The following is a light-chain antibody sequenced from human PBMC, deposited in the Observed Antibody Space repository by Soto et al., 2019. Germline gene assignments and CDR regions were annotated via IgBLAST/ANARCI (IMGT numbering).Light chain of an antibody. Sequence: QPVLTQSPSASASLGASVKLTCTLSSGHSNYAIAWHQQQPEKGPRYLMKVNTDGSHIKGDGIPDRFSGSSSGAERYLTISSLHSEDEADYYCQTWGTGFRIFGGGTKVTVL. V-gene: IGLV4-69*01. CDR1: SGHSNYA. CDR3: QTWGTGFRI. J-gene: IGLJ2*01. CDR2: VNTDGSH.